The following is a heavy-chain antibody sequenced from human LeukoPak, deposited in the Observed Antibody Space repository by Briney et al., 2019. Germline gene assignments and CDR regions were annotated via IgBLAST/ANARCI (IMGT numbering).Heavy chain of an antibody. CDR3: ANQYLDY. Sequence: GASVKVSCKASGYTFTDYYMHWVRQAPGQGLEWMGWMNPNSGDTNYAQKFQGRVSMTRDTSISTAYMEVSSLRSDDTAVYYCANQYLDYWDQGTLVTVSS. V-gene: IGHV1-2*02. CDR1: GYTFTDYY. J-gene: IGHJ4*02. CDR2: MNPNSGDT. D-gene: IGHD2/OR15-2a*01.